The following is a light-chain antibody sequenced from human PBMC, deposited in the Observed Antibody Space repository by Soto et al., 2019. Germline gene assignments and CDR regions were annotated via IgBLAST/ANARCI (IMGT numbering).Light chain of an antibody. CDR2: AAS. CDR3: QQYYIYPLT. Sequence: AIRMTQSPSSFSASTGDRVTITCRASQGISSYLAWYQQKPGKAPKLMIYAASTLESGVPSRFSGSGSGTYFTLTISGLQSEYFATYYCQQYYIYPLTFGGGTKVEIK. CDR1: QGISSY. V-gene: IGKV1-8*01. J-gene: IGKJ4*01.